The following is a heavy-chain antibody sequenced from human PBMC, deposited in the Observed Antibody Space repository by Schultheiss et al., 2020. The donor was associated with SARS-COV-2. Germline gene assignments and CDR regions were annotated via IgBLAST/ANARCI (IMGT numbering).Heavy chain of an antibody. CDR1: GGSISSYY. J-gene: IGHJ4*02. CDR3: ASFPASIAARGRIDY. V-gene: IGHV4-4*07. CDR2: IYTSGST. D-gene: IGHD6-6*01. Sequence: SETLSLTCTVSGGSISSYYWSWIRQPAGKGLEWIGRIYTSGSTNYNPSLKSRVTMSVDTSKNQFSLKLSSVTAADTAVYYCASFPASIAARGRIDYWGQGTLVTVSS.